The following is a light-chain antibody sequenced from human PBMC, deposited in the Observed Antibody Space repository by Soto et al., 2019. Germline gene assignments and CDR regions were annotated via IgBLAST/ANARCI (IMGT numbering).Light chain of an antibody. Sequence: SVLAQPASVSGSPGQSITISCTGTNSDIGYYTRVSWYQQHPGKAPKLVIYEVSNRPSGVSDRFSGSKSGNTASLTISGLQAEDEADYYCCSFTTSPNYVFGSGTKVTVL. J-gene: IGLJ1*01. CDR3: CSFTTSPNYV. CDR1: NSDIGYYTR. V-gene: IGLV2-14*01. CDR2: EVS.